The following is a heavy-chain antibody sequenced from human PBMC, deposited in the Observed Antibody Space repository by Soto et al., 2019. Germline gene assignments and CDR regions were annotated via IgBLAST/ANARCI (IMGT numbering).Heavy chain of an antibody. Sequence: SLRLSCAASGFTFSTYGMHWVRQAPGKGLEWVAVIWYDGSDKYYSDSVKGRFTISRDNSKNTLYLQMNSLRAEDTAVYYCARSKVAVGETKEKIYSDHSVMAVWGKGTTVTVS. CDR3: ARSKVAVGETKEKIYSDHSVMAV. J-gene: IGHJ6*04. CDR2: IWYDGSDK. D-gene: IGHD6-13*01. V-gene: IGHV3-33*01. CDR1: GFTFSTYG.